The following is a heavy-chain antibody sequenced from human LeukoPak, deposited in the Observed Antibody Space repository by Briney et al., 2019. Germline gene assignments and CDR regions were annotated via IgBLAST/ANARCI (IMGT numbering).Heavy chain of an antibody. V-gene: IGHV4-59*01. CDR2: IYYSGST. J-gene: IGHJ5*02. Sequence: SETLSLTCTVSGGSISSYYWSWIRQPPGKGLEWIGYIYYSGSTNYNPSLKSRVTISVDTSKNQFSLKPSSVTAADTAVYYCARVGFVGYFAWLGLGPNWFDPWAQGTLVTVSS. D-gene: IGHD3-9*01. CDR1: GGSISSYY. CDR3: ARVGFVGYFAWLGLGPNWFDP.